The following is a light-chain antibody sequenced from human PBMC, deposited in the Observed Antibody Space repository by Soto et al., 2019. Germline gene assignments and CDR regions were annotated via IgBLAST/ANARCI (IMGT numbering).Light chain of an antibody. V-gene: IGKV1-12*01. Sequence: DIQMTQSPSSVSASVGDRVTITCRASQDISSWLAWYQQKSGKAPKLLMYSASTLLSGVPSRFSGSGSGTDFTLTISSLQPEDFATYYCQQANSFPYTFGQGTKLEIK. J-gene: IGKJ2*01. CDR3: QQANSFPYT. CDR2: SAS. CDR1: QDISSW.